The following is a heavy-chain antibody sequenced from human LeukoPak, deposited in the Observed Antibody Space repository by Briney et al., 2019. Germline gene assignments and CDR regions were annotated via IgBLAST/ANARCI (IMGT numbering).Heavy chain of an antibody. Sequence: PGGSLRLSCAASGFTFSSYSMNWVRQAPGKGLEWVSSISSSSSYIYYADSVKGRFTISRDNAKNSLYLQMNSLRAEDTAVYYCAKDMTAGYSSGWYSVAFDIWGQGTVVTVSS. V-gene: IGHV3-21*04. CDR2: ISSSSSYI. CDR3: AKDMTAGYSSGWYSVAFDI. D-gene: IGHD6-19*01. J-gene: IGHJ3*02. CDR1: GFTFSSYS.